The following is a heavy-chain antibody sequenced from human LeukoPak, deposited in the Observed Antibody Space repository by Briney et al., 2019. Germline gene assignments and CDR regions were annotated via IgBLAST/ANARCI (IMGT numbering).Heavy chain of an antibody. CDR3: AKKGDSGWGFDY. CDR1: GFTFSSYA. Sequence: GGSLRLSCAASGFTFSSYAMSWVRQAPGKGLEWVSGISGSGGSTHYADSVKGQFTISRDNSKNTLWLQMNSLRAEDTALYYCAKKGDSGWGFDYWGQGTLVTVSS. V-gene: IGHV3-23*01. D-gene: IGHD6-19*01. CDR2: ISGSGGST. J-gene: IGHJ4*02.